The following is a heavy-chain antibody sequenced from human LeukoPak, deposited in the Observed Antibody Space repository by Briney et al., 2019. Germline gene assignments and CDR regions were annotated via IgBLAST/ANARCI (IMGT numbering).Heavy chain of an antibody. J-gene: IGHJ4*02. CDR2: IHHSGST. V-gene: IGHV4-34*01. CDR1: GVSVRDHY. D-gene: IGHD6-13*01. Sequence: KPSETLSLTCAVSGVSVRDHYWSWIRQPPGKGLEWIAEIHHSGSTKYNPSLQSRVTISMDTSKNQLSLKLNSMTAADTAVYYCSSHVSAAAGGRWGPGTLVTISS. CDR3: SSHVSAAAGGR.